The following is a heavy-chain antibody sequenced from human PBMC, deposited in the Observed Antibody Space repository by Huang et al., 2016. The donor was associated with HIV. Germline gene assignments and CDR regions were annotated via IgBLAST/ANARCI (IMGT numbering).Heavy chain of an antibody. J-gene: IGHJ4*02. CDR2: IYSDGST. D-gene: IGHD2-21*01. CDR1: GFTVSRNY. V-gene: IGHV3-53*02. Sequence: EVQLVETGGGLIQPGGSLRLSCAASGFTVSRNYVRWVRQAPGKGLEWVSIIYSDGSTYYIDSVKGRFSISRYNSRNMVYLQMSSLRADDTAVYYCARGGSSAMGYWGQGYWGQGALVIVSS. CDR3: ARGGSSAMGYWGQGY.